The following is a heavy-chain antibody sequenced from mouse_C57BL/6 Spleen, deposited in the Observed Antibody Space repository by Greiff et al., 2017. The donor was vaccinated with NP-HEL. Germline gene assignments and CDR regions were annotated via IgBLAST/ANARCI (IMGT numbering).Heavy chain of an antibody. CDR2: INPSNGGT. Sequence: QVQLKQPGTELVKPGASVKLSCKASGYTFTSYWMHWVKQRPGQGLEWIGNINPSNGGTNYNEKFKSKATLTVDKSSSTAYMQLSSLTSEDSAVYYCARGYGSSYGWYFDVWGTGATVTVSS. J-gene: IGHJ1*03. CDR1: GYTFTSYW. D-gene: IGHD1-1*01. CDR3: ARGYGSSYGWYFDV. V-gene: IGHV1-53*01.